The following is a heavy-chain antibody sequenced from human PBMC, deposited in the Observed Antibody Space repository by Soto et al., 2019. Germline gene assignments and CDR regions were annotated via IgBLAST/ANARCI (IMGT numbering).Heavy chain of an antibody. CDR3: ARQAVRGVIITHAFDI. D-gene: IGHD3-10*01. CDR1: GYSFTSYW. V-gene: IGHV5-51*01. Sequence: EVQLVQSGAEVKKPGESLKISCKGSGYSFTSYWIGWVRQMPGKGLEWMGIIYPGDSDTRYSPSFQGQVTISADKSISTAYLQWSSLKASDTAMYYCARQAVRGVIITHAFDIWGQGTMVTVSS. CDR2: IYPGDSDT. J-gene: IGHJ3*02.